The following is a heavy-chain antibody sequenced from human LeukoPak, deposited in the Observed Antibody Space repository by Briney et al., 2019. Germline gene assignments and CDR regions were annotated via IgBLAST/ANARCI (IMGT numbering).Heavy chain of an antibody. J-gene: IGHJ4*02. D-gene: IGHD3-9*01. CDR3: TTDHWLHGQFDY. V-gene: IGHV3-15*01. CDR1: GFTFSNAW. Sequence: PGGSLRLSCAASGFTFSNAWMSWVRQAPGKGLEWVGRIKSKTDGGTTDYAAPVKGRFTISRDDSKNTLYLQMNSLKTEDTAVYYCTTDHWLHGQFDYWGQGTLVTVSS. CDR2: IKSKTDGGTT.